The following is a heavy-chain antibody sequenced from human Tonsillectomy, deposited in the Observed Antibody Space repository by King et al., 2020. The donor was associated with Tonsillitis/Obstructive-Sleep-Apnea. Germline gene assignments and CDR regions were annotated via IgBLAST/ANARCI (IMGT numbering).Heavy chain of an antibody. CDR1: GFISIIYA. D-gene: IGHD1-26*01. CDR3: AITLLPFDY. CDR2: VTSIGGCT. Sequence: VQLVESGGDLVQPGVSLRLSCAASGFISIIYAMSWVRQEPGRGLECVSAVTSIGGCTHYADSVKGRLTISRDNSKNTMYLQMNSLRAEDTAVYFCAITLLPFDYWGQGTLVTVSS. V-gene: IGHV3-23*04. J-gene: IGHJ4*02.